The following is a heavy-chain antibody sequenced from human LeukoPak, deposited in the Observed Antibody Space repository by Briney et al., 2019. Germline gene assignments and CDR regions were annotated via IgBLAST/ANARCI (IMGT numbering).Heavy chain of an antibody. CDR1: GYTFTSYG. CDR3: ARGEGETAMVTNFDY. J-gene: IGHJ4*02. CDR2: INTNTGNP. V-gene: IGHV7-4-1*02. D-gene: IGHD5-18*01. Sequence: GASVNVSCKASGYTFTSYGMNWVRQAPGQGLEWMGWINTNTGNPTYAQGFTGRFVFSLDTSVSTAYLQISSLKAEDTAVYYCARGEGETAMVTNFDYWGQGTLVTVSS.